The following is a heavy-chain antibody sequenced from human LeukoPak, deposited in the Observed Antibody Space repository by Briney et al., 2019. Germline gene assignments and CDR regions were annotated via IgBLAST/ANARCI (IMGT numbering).Heavy chain of an antibody. CDR2: ISDSGST. CDR3: ARGGFGERWSYYFDY. Sequence: PSETLSLTCTVSGGSISSESYYWSWIRQPAGKGLEWIGRISDSGSTRYNPSLKSRLTMSVDTSKNQFSLKLDSVTAADTAVYYCARGGFGERWSYYFDYWGQGTLVTVSS. J-gene: IGHJ4*02. D-gene: IGHD3-10*01. V-gene: IGHV4-61*02. CDR1: GGSISSESYY.